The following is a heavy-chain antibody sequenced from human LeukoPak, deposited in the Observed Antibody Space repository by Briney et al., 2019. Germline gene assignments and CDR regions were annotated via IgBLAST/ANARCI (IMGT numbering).Heavy chain of an antibody. J-gene: IGHJ6*03. CDR1: GYTFTSYY. D-gene: IGHD3-16*01. CDR2: IIPVPSTA. Sequence: ASVKVSCKASGYTFTSYYMHWVRQAPGQGLEWMGGIIPVPSTANYAQKFQDRVTITADESTSTTYMELSSLKSEDTAVYYCATTGGDIYYYYMDVWGKGTTVTISS. CDR3: ATTGGDIYYYYMDV. V-gene: IGHV1-69*13.